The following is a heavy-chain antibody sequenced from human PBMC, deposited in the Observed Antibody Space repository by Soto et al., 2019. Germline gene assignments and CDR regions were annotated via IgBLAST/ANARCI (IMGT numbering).Heavy chain of an antibody. V-gene: IGHV1-18*01. CDR1: GYDFTTYG. CDR2: ISVHNGNT. D-gene: IGHD1-26*01. CDR3: ARESSGDS. Sequence: QVHLVQSGAEVKKPGASVKVSCNGSGYDFTTYGITWVRQAPGQGLEWMAWISVHNGNTDYAQKLQARVTMTTDTSTSTAYMELRSLRSDDTAVYYCARESSGDSWGQGALFTVSS. J-gene: IGHJ5*01.